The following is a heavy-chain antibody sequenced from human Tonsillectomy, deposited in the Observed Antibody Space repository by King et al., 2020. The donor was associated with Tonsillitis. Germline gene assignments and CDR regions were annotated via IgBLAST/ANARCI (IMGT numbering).Heavy chain of an antibody. Sequence: QLVQSGAEVKKPGSSVTVSCKASGDTFSSYTLNWVRQAPGQGLEWMGGIIPISGSANYAQNIRGRVTITADESTSTAYMELRSRRSKDTAVYYCATFRGRSWVGAYFQHWGQGTLVIVSS. CDR3: ATFRGRSWVGAYFQH. D-gene: IGHD6-13*01. CDR1: GDTFSSYT. V-gene: IGHV1-69*01. CDR2: IIPISGSA. J-gene: IGHJ1*01.